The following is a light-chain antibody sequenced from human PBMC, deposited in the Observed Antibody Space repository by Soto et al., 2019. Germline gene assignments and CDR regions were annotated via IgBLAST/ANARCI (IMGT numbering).Light chain of an antibody. CDR2: EVT. CDR1: SSDVGAYDY. Sequence: HSALTQPPSASGSPGQSGTISCTGTSSDVGAYDYVSWYQQHPGEAPKLMIYEVTKRPSGVPDRFSGSKSGNTASLTVSGLQTEDEANYYCSSFANTNTFVFGAGTKLTVL. J-gene: IGLJ1*01. V-gene: IGLV2-8*01. CDR3: SSFANTNTFV.